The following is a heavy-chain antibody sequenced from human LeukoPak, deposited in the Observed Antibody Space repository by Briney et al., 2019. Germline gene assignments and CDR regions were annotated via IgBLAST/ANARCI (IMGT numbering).Heavy chain of an antibody. CDR1: GGSISSGGYY. CDR3: ARVRFSSSWVFDP. CDR2: IYYSGST. J-gene: IGHJ5*02. Sequence: SQTLSLTCTVSGGSISSGGYYWSWIRQHPGKGLEWIGYIYYSGSTYYNPSLKSRVTISVDTSKNQFSLKLSSVTAADTAVYYCARVRFSSSWVFDPWGQGTLVTVSS. V-gene: IGHV4-31*03. D-gene: IGHD6-13*01.